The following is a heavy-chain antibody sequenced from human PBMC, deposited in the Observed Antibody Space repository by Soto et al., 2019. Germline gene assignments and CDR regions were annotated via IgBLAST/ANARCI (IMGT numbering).Heavy chain of an antibody. CDR3: ARDRVCSGGSCYWFDP. V-gene: IGHV4-4*02. D-gene: IGHD2-15*01. CDR1: GGSISSRDW. J-gene: IGHJ5*02. CDR2: IYHGGGT. Sequence: PSETLSLTCAVSGGSISSRDWWTWVRQAPGKGLEWIGKIYHGGGTNYSPSLRSRVTISIDKSRKSFSLDLSSVTAADTAVYFCARDRVCSGGSCYWFDPWGQGTLVTVSS.